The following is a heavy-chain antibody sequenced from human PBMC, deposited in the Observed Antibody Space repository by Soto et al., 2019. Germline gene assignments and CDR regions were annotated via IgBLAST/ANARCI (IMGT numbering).Heavy chain of an antibody. CDR3: ARDRAPLMGYGPTYYYYYGMDV. V-gene: IGHV1-2*04. CDR2: INPNSGGT. CDR1: GYTFTGYY. D-gene: IGHD2-8*01. Sequence: GASVKVSCKASGYTFTGYYMHWVRQAPGQGLEWMGWINPNSGGTNYAQKFQGWVTMTRDTSISTAYMELSRLRSDDTAVYYCARDRAPLMGYGPTYYYYYGMDVWGQGTTVTVSS. J-gene: IGHJ6*02.